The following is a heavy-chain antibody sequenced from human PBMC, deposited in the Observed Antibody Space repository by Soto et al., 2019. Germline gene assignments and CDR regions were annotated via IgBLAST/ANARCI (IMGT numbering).Heavy chain of an antibody. J-gene: IGHJ4*02. CDR3: ARQVAVGATNFDY. CDR1: GGSISSSSYY. D-gene: IGHD1-26*01. CDR2: IYYSGST. Sequence: SETLSLTCTVSGGSISSSSYYWGWIRQPPGKGLEWIGSIYYSGSTYYNPSLKSRVTISVDTSKNQFSLKLSSVTAADTAVYYCARQVAVGATNFDYWGQGTLGTVS. V-gene: IGHV4-39*01.